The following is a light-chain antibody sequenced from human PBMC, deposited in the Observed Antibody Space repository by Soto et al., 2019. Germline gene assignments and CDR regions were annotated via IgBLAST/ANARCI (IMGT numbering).Light chain of an antibody. CDR1: QSINTR. CDR3: QQYIDGWT. V-gene: IGKV1-5*01. Sequence: EIQLTQSPATLSPSIGDRATITCRASQSINTRLAWYRQKPGKAPSLLIYDASTWASGVPSRFRGSGSGTEFTLTISGLQSEDFAAYYCQQYIDGWTFGQGTKVDIK. CDR2: DAS. J-gene: IGKJ1*01.